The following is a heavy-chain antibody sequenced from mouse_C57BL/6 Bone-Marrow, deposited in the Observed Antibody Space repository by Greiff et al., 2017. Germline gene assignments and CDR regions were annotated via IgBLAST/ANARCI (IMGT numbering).Heavy chain of an antibody. Sequence: DVNLVESGGGLVQPGGSMKLSCVASGFTFSNYWMNWVRQSPEKGLELVAQISLKSDNYATPYAVPVKGRFTISSEDSKRSVYLQKNNLRAEDTGIYYCTVTLYDGRGDYWGQGTSVTVSS. CDR2: ISLKSDNYAT. CDR1: GFTFSNYW. CDR3: TVTLYDGRGDY. J-gene: IGHJ4*01. V-gene: IGHV6-3*01. D-gene: IGHD1-1*01.